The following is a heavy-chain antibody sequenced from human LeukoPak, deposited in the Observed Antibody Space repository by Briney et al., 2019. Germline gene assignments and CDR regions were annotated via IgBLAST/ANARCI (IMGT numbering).Heavy chain of an antibody. Sequence: SETLSLTCTVSGGSISSGSYHWSWIRQPAGKGLEWIGRIYPSGSTNYDPSLKSRVTISVDTSKNQFSLKLSSVTAADTAVYYCARHYTVVTPDFDSWGQGTLVTVSS. CDR1: GGSISSGSYH. CDR2: IYPSGST. D-gene: IGHD4-23*01. CDR3: ARHYTVVTPDFDS. J-gene: IGHJ4*02. V-gene: IGHV4-61*02.